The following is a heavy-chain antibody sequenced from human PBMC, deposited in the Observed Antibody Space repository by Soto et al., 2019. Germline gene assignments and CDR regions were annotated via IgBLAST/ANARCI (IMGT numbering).Heavy chain of an antibody. CDR1: GYTFTSFG. Sequence: ASVKVSCKASGYTFTSFGFSWVRQAPGQGLEWMGWISPYSGNTNYAQKLQGRVTMTTDTSTSTAYMDLRSLRSDDTAVYYCARAKLERLHNPWFDPWGQGTLVTVS. V-gene: IGHV1-18*01. D-gene: IGHD1-1*01. CDR3: ARAKLERLHNPWFDP. J-gene: IGHJ5*02. CDR2: ISPYSGNT.